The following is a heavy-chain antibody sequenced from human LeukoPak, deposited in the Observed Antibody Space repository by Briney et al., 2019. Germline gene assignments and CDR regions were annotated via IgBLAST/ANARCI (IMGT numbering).Heavy chain of an antibody. J-gene: IGHJ6*02. Sequence: GGSLRLSCAASGFTFSSYGMHWVRQAPGKGLEWVAFIRYDGSNKYYADSVKGRFTFSRDNSKNTLYLQMNSLRAEDTAVYYCAKDDSYGSGPYGMDVWAQGTTVSVSS. CDR1: GFTFSSYG. CDR2: IRYDGSNK. D-gene: IGHD3-10*01. V-gene: IGHV3-30*02. CDR3: AKDDSYGSGPYGMDV.